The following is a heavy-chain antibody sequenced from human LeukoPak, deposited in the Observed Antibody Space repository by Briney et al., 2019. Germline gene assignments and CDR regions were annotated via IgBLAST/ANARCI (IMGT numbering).Heavy chain of an antibody. V-gene: IGHV4-39*01. D-gene: IGHD1-26*01. J-gene: IGHJ4*02. CDR3: ASLRERSYYARGFDY. CDR1: GGSISSSSYY. Sequence: PSETLSLTCTVSGGSISSSSYYWGWLRQPPGKGLEWIGSIYYSGSTLYSPSLKSRVTISVDTSKNQFSLKLSSVTAADTAVYYCASLRERSYYARGFDYWGQGTLVTVSS. CDR2: IYYSGST.